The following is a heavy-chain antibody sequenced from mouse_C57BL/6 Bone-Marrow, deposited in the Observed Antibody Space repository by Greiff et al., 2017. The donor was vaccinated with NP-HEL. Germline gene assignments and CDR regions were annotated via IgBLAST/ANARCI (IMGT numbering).Heavy chain of an antibody. J-gene: IGHJ2*01. CDR3: ARRDYDLYYFDY. CDR1: GFTFTDYY. CDR2: IRNKANGYTT. Sequence: EVKVVESGGGLVQPGGSLSLSCAASGFTFTDYYMSWVRQPPGKALEWLGFIRNKANGYTTEYSASVKGRFTISRDNSQSILYLQMNALRAEDSATYYCARRDYDLYYFDYWGQGTTLTVSS. V-gene: IGHV7-3*01. D-gene: IGHD2-4*01.